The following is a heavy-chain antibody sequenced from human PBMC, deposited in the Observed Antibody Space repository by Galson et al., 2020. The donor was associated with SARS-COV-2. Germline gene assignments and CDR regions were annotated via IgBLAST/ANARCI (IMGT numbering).Heavy chain of an antibody. CDR1: GFTFSTYA. J-gene: IGHJ1*01. V-gene: IGHV3-30*04. D-gene: IGHD1-1*01. Sequence: GGSLRLSCAASGFTFSTYAMNWVRQAPGKGLEWVALISYDGSDSYYADSVKGRFTISRDNSKDTLYLQLKSLRHEDTAMYFCAKGEVRLYNGYLGSWGQGIRVNVSS. CDR2: ISYDGSDS. CDR3: AKGEVRLYNGYLGS.